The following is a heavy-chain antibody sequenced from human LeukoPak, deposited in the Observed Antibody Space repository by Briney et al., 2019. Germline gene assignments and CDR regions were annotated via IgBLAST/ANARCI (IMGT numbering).Heavy chain of an antibody. CDR3: ARVYMTTVIPYYMDV. J-gene: IGHJ6*03. V-gene: IGHV1-46*01. CDR1: ENTFTNYY. CDR2: INPNGGRT. Sequence: ASVKVACKASENTFTNYYMHWVRQAPGQGLEWLGLINPNGGRTAYAQNFQGRVTMTRDTSTTTLYLELSSLRSDDTAVYYCARVYMTTVIPYYMDVWGKGTTVTVSS. D-gene: IGHD4-11*01.